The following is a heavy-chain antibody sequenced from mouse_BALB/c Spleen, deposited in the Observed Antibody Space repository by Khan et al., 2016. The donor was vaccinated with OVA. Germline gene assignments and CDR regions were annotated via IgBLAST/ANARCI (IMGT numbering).Heavy chain of an antibody. V-gene: IGHV1-7*01. D-gene: IGHD1-1*01. Sequence: QVQLKQSGAELAKPGASVKMSCKASGYTFTKYWMHWVKQRPGQGLEWIGYINPSTGYTEYNQKFKDKATLTEDKSSSTAYMQLSSLTSEDSAVSCGVKQGSSSAWFTYWGQGTLVTVSA. CDR1: GYTFTKYW. J-gene: IGHJ3*01. CDR2: INPSTGYT. CDR3: VKQGSSSAWFTY.